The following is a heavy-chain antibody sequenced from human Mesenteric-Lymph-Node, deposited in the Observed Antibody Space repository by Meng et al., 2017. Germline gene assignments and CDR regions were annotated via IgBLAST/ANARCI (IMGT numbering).Heavy chain of an antibody. V-gene: IGHV1-18*01. J-gene: IGHJ5*02. CDR2: ISAYNGNT. D-gene: IGHD3-9*01. Sequence: QVQLVQSGAEVKKPGASVKVSCMASGYTFTSYGISWVRQAPGQGLEWMGWISAYNGNTNYAQKLQGRVTMTTDTSTSTAYMELRSLRSDDTAVYYCARDTLYYDILTGYSPTNWFDPWGQGTLVTVSS. CDR3: ARDTLYYDILTGYSPTNWFDP. CDR1: GYTFTSYG.